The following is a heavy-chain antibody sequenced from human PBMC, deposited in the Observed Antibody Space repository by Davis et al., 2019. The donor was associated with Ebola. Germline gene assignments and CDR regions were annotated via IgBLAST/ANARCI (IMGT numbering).Heavy chain of an antibody. Sequence: GESLKISCAASGFTFSSYSMNWVRQAPGKGLEWVSYISASTNTIYYADSVKGRFTISRDNANNSLYLQMNSLRAEDTAVYYCARDYGWGFDYWGQGTLVTVSS. CDR1: GFTFSSYS. V-gene: IGHV3-48*01. CDR2: ISASTNTI. CDR3: ARDYGWGFDY. J-gene: IGHJ4*02. D-gene: IGHD3-16*01.